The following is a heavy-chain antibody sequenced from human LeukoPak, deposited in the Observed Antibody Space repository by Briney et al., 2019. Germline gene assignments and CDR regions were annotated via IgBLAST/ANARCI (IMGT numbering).Heavy chain of an antibody. CDR2: FDPDDGET. V-gene: IGHV1-24*01. J-gene: IGHJ4*02. Sequence: ASVKVSCKVSGYTLTQLSMHWLRHSRERGLEGMGGFDPDDGETIYAHKFQGRVTMTEDTSTDTAYMELSRLRSEDTAVYYCATGPSRHWVVVPDSWGQGTLVTVSS. CDR1: GYTLTQLS. CDR3: ATGPSRHWVVVPDS. D-gene: IGHD2-15*01.